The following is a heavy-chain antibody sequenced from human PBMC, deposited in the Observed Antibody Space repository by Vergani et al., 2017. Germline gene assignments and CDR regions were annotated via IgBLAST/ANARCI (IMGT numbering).Heavy chain of an antibody. CDR2: ISAYNGNT. V-gene: IGHV1-18*01. CDR3: VRNIVVDIYYYYGMDV. J-gene: IGHJ6*02. D-gene: IGHD2-2*01. CDR1: GYTFTSYG. Sequence: QVQLVQSGAEVKKPGASVKVSCKASGYTFTSYGISWVRQARGQGLEWMGWISAYNGNTNYAQKLQGRVTMTTDTSTSTAYMERRSLRSDDTVVYYCVRNIVVDIYYYYGMDVWGQGTTVTVSS.